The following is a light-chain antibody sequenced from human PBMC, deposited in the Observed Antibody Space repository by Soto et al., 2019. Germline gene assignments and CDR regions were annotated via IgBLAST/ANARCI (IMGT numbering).Light chain of an antibody. V-gene: IGKV1D-16*01. Sequence: DIQMTQSPSSVSASVGDRVTITCRASQGFSTWLAWYRRKPGRAPELLIYSASSLHSGVPSRFSGSGSGTDFTLTISSLQPEDFATYYCQQYNSYWTFGQGTKVEIK. CDR1: QGFSTW. CDR2: SAS. CDR3: QQYNSYWT. J-gene: IGKJ1*01.